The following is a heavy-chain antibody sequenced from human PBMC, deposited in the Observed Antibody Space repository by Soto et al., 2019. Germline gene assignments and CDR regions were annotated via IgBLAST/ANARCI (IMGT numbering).Heavy chain of an antibody. D-gene: IGHD4-17*01. CDR1: GGTFRTYT. Sequence: ASVKVSCKTSGGTFRTYTINWVRQAPGQGLEWMGRIIPILDVANYAQKFQGRVTITADKSTSTAYMELRSLRSDDTAVYYCARGTTVETGNYWGQGTLVTVSS. J-gene: IGHJ4*02. V-gene: IGHV1-69*02. CDR3: ARGTTVETGNY. CDR2: IIPILDVA.